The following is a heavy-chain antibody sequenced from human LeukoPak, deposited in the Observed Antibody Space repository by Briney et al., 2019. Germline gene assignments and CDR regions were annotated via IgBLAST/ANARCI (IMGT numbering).Heavy chain of an antibody. V-gene: IGHV3-30*02. CDR1: GLIFSSYG. CDR3: AKGYGGSHFDY. Sequence: GGSLRLSRAASGLIFSSYGMLWVRQAPGKGLEGVAFIRYDESKTFYADSVRGRFTISRDNSKNTLYLQMNGLRLEDAAIYYCAKGYGGSHFDYWGQGALVAVSS. J-gene: IGHJ4*02. CDR2: IRYDESKT. D-gene: IGHD4-23*01.